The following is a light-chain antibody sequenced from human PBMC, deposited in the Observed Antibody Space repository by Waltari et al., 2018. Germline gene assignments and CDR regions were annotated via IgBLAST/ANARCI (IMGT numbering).Light chain of an antibody. Sequence: QSVLTQPPSASGTPGQRVTISCSGSSSNIESNYVYWYRQHPGKVPKVLIYEVNKRPSGVSDRFSASKSGNTASLTISGLQSEDEADYYCCSYTLGNTFWVFGGGTKLTVL. J-gene: IGLJ3*02. CDR2: EVN. V-gene: IGLV2-23*02. CDR3: CSYTLGNTFWV. CDR1: SSNIESNY.